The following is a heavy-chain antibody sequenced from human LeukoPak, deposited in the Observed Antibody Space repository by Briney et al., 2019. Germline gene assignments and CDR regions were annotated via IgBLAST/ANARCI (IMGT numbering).Heavy chain of an antibody. CDR3: ARANNWNYALGY. Sequence: ASVKVSCKASGDTFIRYGISWVRQAPGQGLEWMGWISTGNGNTNYGQKFQSRVTMTTDTSTGTAYMELRSLGSDDTAMYYCARANNWNYALGYWGQGTLVTVSS. CDR2: ISTGNGNT. J-gene: IGHJ4*02. V-gene: IGHV1-18*01. CDR1: GDTFIRYG. D-gene: IGHD1-7*01.